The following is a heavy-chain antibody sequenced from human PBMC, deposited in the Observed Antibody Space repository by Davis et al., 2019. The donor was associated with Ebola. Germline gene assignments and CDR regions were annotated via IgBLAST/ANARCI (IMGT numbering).Heavy chain of an antibody. Sequence: SETLSLTCTVSGGSISSYYWSWIRQPPGKGLEWIGYIYYSGSTNYNPSLKSRVTISVDTSKKQFSLKLSYVTAADTAVYYCARMPTVTADHWYFDLWGRGTLVAVSS. CDR3: ARMPTVTADHWYFDL. CDR1: GGSISSYY. J-gene: IGHJ2*01. V-gene: IGHV4-59*01. CDR2: IYYSGST. D-gene: IGHD4-17*01.